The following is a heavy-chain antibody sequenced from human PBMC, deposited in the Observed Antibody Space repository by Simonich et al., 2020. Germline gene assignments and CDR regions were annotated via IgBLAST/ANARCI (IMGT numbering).Heavy chain of an antibody. CDR3: ARWAYSSSYFDY. D-gene: IGHD6-6*01. CDR1: GGSISSSSYY. J-gene: IGHJ4*02. Sequence: QLQLQESGPGLVKPSETLSLTCTVSGGSISSSSYYWGWIRQPPGKGLEWIGSIYYSGTTYYNPSLKIRVTISVDTSKNQFSRKLSSVTAADTAVYYCARWAYSSSYFDYWGQGTLVTVSS. CDR2: IYYSGTT. V-gene: IGHV4-39*01.